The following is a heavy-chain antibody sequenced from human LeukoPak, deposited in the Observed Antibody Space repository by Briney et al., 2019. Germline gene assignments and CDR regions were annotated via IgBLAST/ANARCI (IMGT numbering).Heavy chain of an antibody. Sequence: PSETLSLTCAVYGGSFSGYYWSWLRQPPGKRLEGLGEINHSGSTNYNPSLKSRVTISVDTSKNQFSLKLSSVTAADTAVYYCARGRSRAAAAGTVDYWGQGTLVTVSS. CDR1: GGSFSGYY. CDR3: ARGRSRAAAAGTVDY. CDR2: INHSGST. D-gene: IGHD6-13*01. J-gene: IGHJ4*02. V-gene: IGHV4-34*01.